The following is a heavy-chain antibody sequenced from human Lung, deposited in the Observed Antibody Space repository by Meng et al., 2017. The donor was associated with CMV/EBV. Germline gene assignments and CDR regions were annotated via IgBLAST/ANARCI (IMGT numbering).Heavy chain of an antibody. Sequence: GGSLRLSXAASGFSLSDFHMSWIRQAPGKGLEWVSNIRSSGVDKYYADSVKGRFTISRDDAKKSLYLQMNSLRAEDTAVYYCARDRPLYFFDYWGQGVLATVS. CDR2: IRSSGVDK. CDR1: GFSLSDFH. CDR3: ARDRPLYFFDY. V-gene: IGHV3-11*01. J-gene: IGHJ4*02.